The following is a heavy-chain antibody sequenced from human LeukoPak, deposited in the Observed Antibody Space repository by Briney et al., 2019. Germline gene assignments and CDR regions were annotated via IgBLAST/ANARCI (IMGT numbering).Heavy chain of an antibody. Sequence: PSETLSLTFTVSGGSISSSSYYWGWIRQPPGKGLEWIGSIYYSGSTYYNPSLKSRVTISVDTSKNQFSLKLSSVTAADTAVYYCARHGYNDKQLDYWGQGTLATVSS. CDR3: ARHGYNDKQLDY. J-gene: IGHJ4*02. CDR1: GGSISSSSYY. D-gene: IGHD5-24*01. V-gene: IGHV4-39*01. CDR2: IYYSGST.